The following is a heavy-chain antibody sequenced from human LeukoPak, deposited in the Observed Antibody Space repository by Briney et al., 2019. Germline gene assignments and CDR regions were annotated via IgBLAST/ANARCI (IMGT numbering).Heavy chain of an antibody. D-gene: IGHD2-15*01. J-gene: IGHJ4*02. CDR3: AKDGTPGDY. V-gene: IGHV3-23*01. CDR2: ISGSGGST. CDR1: GFTFGTSG. Sequence: GGSLRLSCAASGFTFGTSGMSWVRQAPGMGLEWVSAISGSGGSTYYADSVKGRFTVSRDNSKNTLYLQMSGLRADDTALYYCAKDGTPGDYWGQGTRVTVSS.